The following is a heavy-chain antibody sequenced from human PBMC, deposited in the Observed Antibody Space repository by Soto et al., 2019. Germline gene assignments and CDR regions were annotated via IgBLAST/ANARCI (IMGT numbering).Heavy chain of an antibody. CDR2: TYWDGDK. D-gene: IGHD4-17*01. CDR1: GFSLSTDGVA. CDR3: AHVTYGDFVLYDF. Sequence: SGPTLVNPTETLTLTCTFSGFSLSTDGVAVGWVRQPPGEALEWLALTYWDGDKRYSPSLKSRLTITSDTSKNQVVLTMTNMAPLDTATYFCAHVTYGDFVLYDFWGQGTLVTVSS. V-gene: IGHV2-5*02. J-gene: IGHJ4*02.